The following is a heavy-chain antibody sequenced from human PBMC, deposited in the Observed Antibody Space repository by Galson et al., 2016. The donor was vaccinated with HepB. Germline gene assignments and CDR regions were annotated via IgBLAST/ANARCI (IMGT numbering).Heavy chain of an antibody. J-gene: IGHJ4*02. CDR3: VKDRKYRCSSSTCYWEFDY. CDR1: GFTFSSYW. Sequence: SLRLSCAASGFTFSSYWMSWVRQAPGKGLEWVAGISWNSVGVGYADSVKGRFTISRDNAKNSLHLQMNSLRVEDTALYYCVKDRKYRCSSSTCYWEFDYWGQGTLVTVS. V-gene: IGHV3-9*01. CDR2: ISWNSVGV. D-gene: IGHD2-2*01.